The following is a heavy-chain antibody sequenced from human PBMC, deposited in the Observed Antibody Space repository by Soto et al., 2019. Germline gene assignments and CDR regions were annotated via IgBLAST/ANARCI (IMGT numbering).Heavy chain of an antibody. CDR2: ISFSGTTK. D-gene: IGHD2-15*01. CDR3: ARDVELAKIYSYYGMDV. Sequence: QVQLVEAGGGVVQPGRSLRLSCVASGFTFSRYAMYWVRQAPGRGLEWVAVISFSGTTKYYADSVKGRFTISRDNSTNARFVQMNSMRSEATAVHYWARDVELAKIYSYYGMDVWGPGTRVTVSS. CDR1: GFTFSRYA. V-gene: IGHV3-30-3*01. J-gene: IGHJ6*02.